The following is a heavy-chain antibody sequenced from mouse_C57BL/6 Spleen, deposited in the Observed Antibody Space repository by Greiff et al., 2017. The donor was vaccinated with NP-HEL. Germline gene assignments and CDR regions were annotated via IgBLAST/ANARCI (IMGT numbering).Heavy chain of an antibody. CDR1: GFTFSDYG. D-gene: IGHD2-12*01. J-gene: IGHJ3*01. CDR2: ISSGSSTI. CDR3: ARGPYSPWFAY. V-gene: IGHV5-17*01. Sequence: EVKLVESGGGLVKPGGSLKLSCAASGFTFSDYGMHWVRQAPEKGLEWVAYISSGSSTIYYADTVKGRFTISRDNAKNTLFLQMTSLRSEDTAMYYCARGPYSPWFAYWGQGTLVTVSA.